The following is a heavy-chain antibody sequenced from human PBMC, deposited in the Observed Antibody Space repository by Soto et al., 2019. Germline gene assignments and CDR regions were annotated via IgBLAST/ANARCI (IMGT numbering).Heavy chain of an antibody. CDR3: ARDSQYSTSWQRFDS. Sequence: QVQLVQSGGELKKPGASVKVSCKASGYTFTNYAISWVRQAPGRGLEWMGWVNTYNGNPNYAQIFQGRVTMTTDTSTGTAYMALRSRKSDDTAIYYCARDSQYSTSWQRFDSWGQGTLVTVSS. V-gene: IGHV1-18*01. J-gene: IGHJ4*02. CDR1: GYTFTNYA. CDR2: VNTYNGNP. D-gene: IGHD6-13*01.